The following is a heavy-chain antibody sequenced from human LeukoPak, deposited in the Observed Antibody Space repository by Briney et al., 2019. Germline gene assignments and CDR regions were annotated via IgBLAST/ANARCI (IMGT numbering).Heavy chain of an antibody. D-gene: IGHD6-6*01. V-gene: IGHV3-23*01. Sequence: GGSLRLSCAASGFIFSNYGMNWVRQAPGKGLEWVAAISASGSATSYADSVKGRFTISRDNSKNTLYLQMNSLRAEDTAVYYCARDLQVAAPRGRYYYYGMDVWGQGTTVTVSS. CDR3: ARDLQVAAPRGRYYYYGMDV. J-gene: IGHJ6*02. CDR1: GFIFSNYG. CDR2: ISASGSAT.